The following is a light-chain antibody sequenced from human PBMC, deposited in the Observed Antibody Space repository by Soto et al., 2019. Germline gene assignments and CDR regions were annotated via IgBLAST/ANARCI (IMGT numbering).Light chain of an antibody. CDR3: QQYYDPPLT. J-gene: IGKJ4*01. V-gene: IGKV4-1*01. Sequence: DIVMTQSPDSLTVSLGERATVNCKSSQSILYSSNNKNYLAWYQQKIGQPPKLLISWASTRESRVPDRFSGSGSGTDFTLTISSLQAEDVAVYYCQQYYDPPLTFGGGTKVEI. CDR2: WAS. CDR1: QSILYSSNNKNY.